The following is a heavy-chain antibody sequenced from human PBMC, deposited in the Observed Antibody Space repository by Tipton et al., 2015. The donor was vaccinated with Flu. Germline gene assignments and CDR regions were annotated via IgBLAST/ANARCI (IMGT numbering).Heavy chain of an antibody. CDR3: VRHGSGDDS. CDR2: INPNSGGT. CDR1: GYTFTGNN. D-gene: IGHD3-3*01. J-gene: IGHJ4*02. Sequence: QLVQSGAEVKKPGASVKVSCKGSGYTFTGNNMQWVRQAPGQGLEWMGWINPNSGGTTYAQRFQGRITLTTDTSISTAYMELTRLTFDDAAVFYCVRHGSGDDSWGQGTLVTVSS. V-gene: IGHV1-2*02.